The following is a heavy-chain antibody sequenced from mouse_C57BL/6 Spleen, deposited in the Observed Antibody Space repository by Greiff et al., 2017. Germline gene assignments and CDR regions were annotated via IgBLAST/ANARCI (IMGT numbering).Heavy chain of an antibody. CDR1: GFTFSSFG. J-gene: IGHJ4*01. Sequence: EVMLVESGGDLVKPGGSLKLSCAASGFTFSSFGMSWVRQTPDERLEWVATISSGGSYTYYPDSVKGRFTISRDNAKNTLYLQMSSLKSEDTAMYYCARHDGMDYWGQGTSVTVSS. V-gene: IGHV5-6*01. CDR2: ISSGGSYT. CDR3: ARHDGMDY.